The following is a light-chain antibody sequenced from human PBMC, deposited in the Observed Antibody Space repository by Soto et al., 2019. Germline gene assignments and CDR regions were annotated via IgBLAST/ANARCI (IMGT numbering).Light chain of an antibody. CDR1: QYVGSR. Sequence: EIVLTQSPATLSSSPGETATLSCRDSQYVGSRLAWYQHKPGQAPRLLIYYMSKRATGIPARFSGSGSGTDFTLTISSLATDDVAIYYCHQRPSWPRTFGQGTKVEIK. J-gene: IGKJ1*01. V-gene: IGKV3-11*01. CDR2: YMS. CDR3: HQRPSWPRT.